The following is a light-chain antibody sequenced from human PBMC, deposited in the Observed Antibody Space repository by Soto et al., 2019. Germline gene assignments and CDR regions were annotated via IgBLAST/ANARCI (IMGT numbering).Light chain of an antibody. Sequence: EIEMTQSPATLSVSPGERATLSCRASQSVSSNLAWYQQKPGQAPRLLIYAASTRATGIPARLSGSGYGTEFTLTISSLQSEDFAVYYCQQYNNWPSITFGQGTRLEIK. J-gene: IGKJ5*01. CDR1: QSVSSN. CDR2: AAS. V-gene: IGKV3-15*01. CDR3: QQYNNWPSIT.